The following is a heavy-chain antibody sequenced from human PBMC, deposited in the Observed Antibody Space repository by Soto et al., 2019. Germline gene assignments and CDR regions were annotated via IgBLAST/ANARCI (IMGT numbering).Heavy chain of an antibody. V-gene: IGHV1-18*01. CDR1: GYTFTSYG. J-gene: IGHJ4*02. Sequence: QVQLVQSGAEVKKPGASVKVSCKASGYTFTSYGISWARQAPGQGLEWMGWISAYNGNTNYAQKLQGRDTMTTDTSTRKAYMELRSLRSDDTAVYYCVAAAQPYYFDYWGQGTLVTVSS. CDR2: ISAYNGNT. CDR3: VAAAQPYYFDY. D-gene: IGHD2-15*01.